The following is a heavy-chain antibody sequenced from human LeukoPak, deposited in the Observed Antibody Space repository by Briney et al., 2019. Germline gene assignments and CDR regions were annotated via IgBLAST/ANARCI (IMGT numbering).Heavy chain of an antibody. D-gene: IGHD3-9*01. CDR3: ARGLGATYYDILTGYPLIY. V-gene: IGHV1-18*01. CDR2: ISAYNGNT. J-gene: IGHJ4*02. CDR1: GYTFTSYG. Sequence: ASVTVSFKASGYTFTSYGISWVRQAPGQGLEWMGWISAYNGNTNYAQKLQGRVTMTTDTSTSTAYMELRSLRSDDTAVYYCARGLGATYYDILTGYPLIYWGQGTLVTVSS.